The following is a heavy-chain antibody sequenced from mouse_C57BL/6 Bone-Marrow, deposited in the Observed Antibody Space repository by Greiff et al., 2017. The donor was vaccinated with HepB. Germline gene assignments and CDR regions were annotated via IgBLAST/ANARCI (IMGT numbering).Heavy chain of an antibody. J-gene: IGHJ3*01. CDR1: GYTFKSYG. D-gene: IGHD3-3*01. Sequence: VQLQQSGAELARPGASVKLSCKASGYTFKSYGISWVKQRTGQGLEWIGEIYPRSGHTYYNEKFKGKATLTADKSSRTSYMELRSLTSEDSAVYFCAAGPFAYWGQGTLVTVSA. CDR3: AAGPFAY. CDR2: IYPRSGHT. V-gene: IGHV1-81*01.